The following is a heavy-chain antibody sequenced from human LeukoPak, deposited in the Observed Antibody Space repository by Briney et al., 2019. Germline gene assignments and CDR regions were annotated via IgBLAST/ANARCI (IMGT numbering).Heavy chain of an antibody. J-gene: IGHJ4*02. CDR1: GFTFSSYG. V-gene: IGHV3-30*18. CDR2: ISYDGSNK. CDR3: AKDSAAATLDY. D-gene: IGHD2-15*01. Sequence: GGSLRLSCAASGFTFSSYGMHWVRQAPGKGLEWVAVISYDGSNKYYADSVKGQFTISRDNSKNTLYLQMNSLRAEDTAVYYCAKDSAAATLDYWGQGTLVTVSS.